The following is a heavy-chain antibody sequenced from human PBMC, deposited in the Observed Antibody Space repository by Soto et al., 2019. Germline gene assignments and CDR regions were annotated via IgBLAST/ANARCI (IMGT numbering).Heavy chain of an antibody. D-gene: IGHD6-6*01. Sequence: PGGSLRLSCAASGFTFSSYGMHWVRQAPGKGLEWVAVIWYDGSNKYYADSVKGRFTISRDNSKNTLYLQMNSLRAEDTAVYYCARVRARRDYYYGMDVWGQGTTVTVSS. CDR1: GFTFSSYG. CDR2: IWYDGSNK. J-gene: IGHJ6*02. V-gene: IGHV3-33*01. CDR3: ARVRARRDYYYGMDV.